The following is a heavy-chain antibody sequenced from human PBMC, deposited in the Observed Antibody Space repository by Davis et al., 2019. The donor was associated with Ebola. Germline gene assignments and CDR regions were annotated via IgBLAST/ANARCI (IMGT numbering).Heavy chain of an antibody. V-gene: IGHV3-74*03. CDR3: ATSTYLPVY. CDR1: GFTFSSYW. CDR2: ISGEGSTT. D-gene: IGHD2/OR15-2a*01. Sequence: PGGSLRLSCAASGFTFSSYWMHWVRLAPGKGLVWVSRISGEGSTTKYADSVKGRFTISRDNAKNTLYLQMNSLRAEDTAVYYCATSTYLPVYWGQGTLVTVSS. J-gene: IGHJ4*02.